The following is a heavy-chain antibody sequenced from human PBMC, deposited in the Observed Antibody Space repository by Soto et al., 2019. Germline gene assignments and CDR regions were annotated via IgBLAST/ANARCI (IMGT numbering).Heavy chain of an antibody. CDR1: GDSISSDDYY. V-gene: IGHV4-30-4*01. CDR3: ATELSGYSYGPGDLY. J-gene: IGHJ4*02. Sequence: SETLSLTCTVSGDSISSDDYYWSWIRQPPGKGLEWIGYIYYSGSTYYNPSLKSRVSISIDTSKNQFSLELNSVTAADTAVYFCATELSGYSYGPGDLYWGQGTLVTVSS. D-gene: IGHD5-18*01. CDR2: IYYSGST.